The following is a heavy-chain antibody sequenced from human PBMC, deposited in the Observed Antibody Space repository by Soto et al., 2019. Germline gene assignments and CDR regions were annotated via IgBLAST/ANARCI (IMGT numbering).Heavy chain of an antibody. J-gene: IGHJ5*02. CDR3: AKSVVPAASWFDP. D-gene: IGHD2-2*01. CDR2: ISGSGGST. CDR1: GVTFISYA. V-gene: IGHV3-23*01. Sequence: PGGPLRLSWAASGVTFISYAMSCGRKAPGKGLEWVSAISGSGGSTYYADSVKGRFTISRDNSKNTLYLQMNSLRAEDTAVYYCAKSVVPAASWFDPWGQGTLVTVSS.